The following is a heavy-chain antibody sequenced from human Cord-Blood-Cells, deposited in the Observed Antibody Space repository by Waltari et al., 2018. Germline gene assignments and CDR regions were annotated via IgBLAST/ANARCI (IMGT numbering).Heavy chain of an antibody. Sequence: QVQLVQSGAEVKKPGASVKVSCTASGYTFTSYDINWVRQATGQGLEWMGWMNPNRGNTGYAQKFQGRVTMTRNTSISTAYMELSSLRSEDTAVYYCAIDGSYYDAFDIWGQGTMVTVSS. CDR1: GYTFTSYD. V-gene: IGHV1-8*01. D-gene: IGHD1-26*01. CDR2: MNPNRGNT. J-gene: IGHJ3*02. CDR3: AIDGSYYDAFDI.